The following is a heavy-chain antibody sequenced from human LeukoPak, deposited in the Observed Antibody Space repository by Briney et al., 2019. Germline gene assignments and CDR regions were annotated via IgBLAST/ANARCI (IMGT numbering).Heavy chain of an antibody. D-gene: IGHD1-1*01. V-gene: IGHV3-21*01. CDR1: GFTLTSVG. CDR2: ISSSISYI. CDR3: ARDPQLNDYGDY. Sequence: GRSLRLSCAASGFTLTSVGMNWGREAPGKGLEWVSSISSSISYIYYADSVKGRFTISRDNAKNSMYLQMNSLRAEDTAVYYCARDPQLNDYGDYWGQGTLVTVSS. J-gene: IGHJ4*02.